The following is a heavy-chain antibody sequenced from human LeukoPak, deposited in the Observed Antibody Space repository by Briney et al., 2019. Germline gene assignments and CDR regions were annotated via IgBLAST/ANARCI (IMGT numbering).Heavy chain of an antibody. J-gene: IGHJ4*02. V-gene: IGHV1-8*01. CDR1: GYTFTSYD. D-gene: IGHD3-22*01. CDR2: MNPNSGNT. CDR3: AKGGHYDSSGLVDY. Sequence: ASVKVSCKASGYTFTSYDINWVRQATGQGLEWMGWMNPNSGNTGYAQKFQGRVTMTRNTSISTAYMELSSLRAEDMALYYCAKGGHYDSSGLVDYWGQGTLVTVSS.